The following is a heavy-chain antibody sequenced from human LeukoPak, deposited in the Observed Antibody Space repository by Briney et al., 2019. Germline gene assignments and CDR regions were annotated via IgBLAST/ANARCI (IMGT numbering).Heavy chain of an antibody. CDR2: IYSGGTS. J-gene: IGHJ4*02. CDR3: ARWGGVTNFDY. D-gene: IGHD2-21*02. V-gene: IGHV3-53*01. CDR1: GFTASTNY. Sequence: PGGSLRLSCAASGFTASTNYMSWVRQAPGKGLEWVSIIYSGGTSYYADSVKGRFTISRDNSKNTLYLQMNSLRAEDTAVYYCARWGGVTNFDYWGQGTLVTVSS.